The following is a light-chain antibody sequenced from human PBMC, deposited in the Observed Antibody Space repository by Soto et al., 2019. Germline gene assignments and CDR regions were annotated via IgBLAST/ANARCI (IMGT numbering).Light chain of an antibody. CDR3: QQYNNWPIT. J-gene: IGKJ5*01. CDR2: GAS. V-gene: IGKV3-15*01. CDR1: QTILSN. Sequence: EIVITQSPATLSVSPGERVTLSCRASQTILSNLAWYQQKPGQAPRLLIYGASTRATGIPARFSGSGSGTEFTLTISGLQSEDFAVYYCQQYNNWPITFGQGTRLEIK.